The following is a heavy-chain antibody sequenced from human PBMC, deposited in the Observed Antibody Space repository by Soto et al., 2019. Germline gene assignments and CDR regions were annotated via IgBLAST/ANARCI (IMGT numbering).Heavy chain of an antibody. CDR2: INPGGIDI. J-gene: IGHJ4*02. CDR3: ARGGYCSDGNCFFFDY. V-gene: IGHV1-46*01. Sequence: ASVKVSCKASGYTFTSYYMHWVRQAPGQGLEWMGIINPGGIDITYSQKFQGRVTMTRDTSTSTVYMELSSLRSADTAVYYCARGGYCSDGNCFFFDYWGRGSLVTSPQ. CDR1: GYTFTSYY. D-gene: IGHD2-15*01.